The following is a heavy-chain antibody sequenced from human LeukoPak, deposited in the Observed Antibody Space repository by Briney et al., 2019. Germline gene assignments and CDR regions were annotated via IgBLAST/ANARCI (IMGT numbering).Heavy chain of an antibody. V-gene: IGHV3-15*06. Sequence: SWVRQTPGKGLEWVGRIKSKTVGGTINYAAPVKGRFTISRDDSKNTLYLHMNSLKTEDTAVYYCSTGGYRSGLDYWGQGTLVTVSS. D-gene: IGHD5-18*01. J-gene: IGHJ4*02. CDR3: STGGYRSGLDY. CDR2: IKSKTVGGTI.